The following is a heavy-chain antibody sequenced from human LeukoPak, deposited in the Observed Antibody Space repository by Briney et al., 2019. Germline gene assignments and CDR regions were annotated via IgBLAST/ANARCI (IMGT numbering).Heavy chain of an antibody. J-gene: IGHJ3*02. V-gene: IGHV4-38-2*02. CDR3: ARDSFGVNAFSI. CDR1: GYSISSGYY. CDR2: IYHSGST. Sequence: KASETLSLTCTVSGYSISSGYYWGWIRQPPGKGLEWIGSIYHSGSTYYNPSLKSRVTISVDTSKNQFSLKLSSVTAADTAVYYCARDSFGVNAFSIWGQGTVVTVSS. D-gene: IGHD3-10*01.